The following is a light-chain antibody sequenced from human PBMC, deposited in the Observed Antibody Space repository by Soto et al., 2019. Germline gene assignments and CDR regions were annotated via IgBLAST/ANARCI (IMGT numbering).Light chain of an antibody. Sequence: QAVVTQPPSASGTPGQRVTISCSGSSSNIGSNTVNWYQQLPGTAPKLLIYNNDQRPSGVPDRFSGSKSGTSASLAISGLQSEDEADYYCATWDDSRNKVFGTGTKLTVL. V-gene: IGLV1-44*01. CDR3: ATWDDSRNKV. CDR1: SSNIGSNT. CDR2: NND. J-gene: IGLJ1*01.